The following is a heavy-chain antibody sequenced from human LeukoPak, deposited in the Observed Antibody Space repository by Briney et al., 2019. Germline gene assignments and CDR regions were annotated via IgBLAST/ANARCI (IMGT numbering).Heavy chain of an antibody. CDR1: GFTFSGYG. CDR2: ISYDGHNE. CDR3: AKSGQGYYTYYFDY. Sequence: GGSLRLSCAASGFTFSGYGMHWVRQAPGKGLEWVAVISYDGHNEYYADSVKGRFTISRDNSKNTVYVQMNSLRAEDTAVYYCAKSGQGYYTYYFDYWGQGTLVTVSS. J-gene: IGHJ4*02. V-gene: IGHV3-30*18. D-gene: IGHD3-3*01.